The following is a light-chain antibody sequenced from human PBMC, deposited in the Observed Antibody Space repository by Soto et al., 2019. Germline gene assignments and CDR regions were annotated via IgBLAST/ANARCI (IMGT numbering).Light chain of an antibody. Sequence: IVMAHSPAILSVSPGERATLSCRASQSVSSHLAWYQHKPGQGPRILVYRASTRTLGIPARFSGSESGTEFTLTISSLQSEDFAVYYCQHYNSWPIPFGQGRRLEI. CDR1: QSVSSH. CDR2: RAS. CDR3: QHYNSWPIP. V-gene: IGKV3-15*01. J-gene: IGKJ5*01.